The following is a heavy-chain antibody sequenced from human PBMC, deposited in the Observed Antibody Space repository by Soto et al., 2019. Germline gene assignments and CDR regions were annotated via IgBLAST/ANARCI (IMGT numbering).Heavy chain of an antibody. J-gene: IGHJ4*02. CDR1: GGSISSSSYY. V-gene: IGHV4-39*01. D-gene: IGHD3-3*01. CDR3: ARAARITIFGVVTYYFDY. CDR2: IYYSGST. Sequence: QLQLQESGPGLVKPSETLSLTCTVSGGSISSSSYYWGWIRQPPGKGLEWIGSIYYSGSTYYNPSLKSRVTISGDTSKNQFSLKLSSVTAADTAVYYCARAARITIFGVVTYYFDYWGQGTLVTVSS.